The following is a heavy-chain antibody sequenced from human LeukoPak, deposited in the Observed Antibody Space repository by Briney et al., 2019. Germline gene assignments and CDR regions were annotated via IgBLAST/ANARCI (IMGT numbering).Heavy chain of an antibody. D-gene: IGHD6-19*01. CDR1: GFTFSSYG. V-gene: IGHV3-30*18. J-gene: IGHJ6*02. Sequence: GRSLRLSCAASGFTFSSYGMHWVRQAPGKGLEWVAVISYDGSNKYYADSVKGRFTISRDNSKNTLYLQMNSLRAEDTAVYYCAKVAGGSPAGGYYYYYGVDVWGQGTTVTVSS. CDR2: ISYDGSNK. CDR3: AKVAGGSPAGGYYYYYGVDV.